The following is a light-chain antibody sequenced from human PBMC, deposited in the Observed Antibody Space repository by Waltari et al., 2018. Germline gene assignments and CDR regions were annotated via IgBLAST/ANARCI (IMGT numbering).Light chain of an antibody. Sequence: DIQMTQSPSSLSASAGDRVTITCRASQRISNYLNWYQQRPGTAPKFLIYAASNLETGVPSRFSGGGSGTDFTLTISGLQPDDFATYYCQQSKEVPFTFGQGTKLEIK. CDR3: QQSKEVPFT. CDR2: AAS. V-gene: IGKV1-39*01. J-gene: IGKJ2*01. CDR1: QRISNY.